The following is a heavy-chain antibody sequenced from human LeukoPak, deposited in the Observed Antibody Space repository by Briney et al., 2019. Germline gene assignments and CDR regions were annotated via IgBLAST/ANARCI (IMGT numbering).Heavy chain of an antibody. CDR3: TRADGDYDHHFFDY. CDR2: IRSKAYGGTT. CDR1: GFTFGDYA. J-gene: IGHJ4*02. Sequence: GGSLRLSCTASGFTFGDYAMSWVRQAPGKGLEWVGFIRSKAYGGTTEYAASIKGRFTISRDDSKSIAYLQMNGLQTEDTALYYCTRADGDYDHHFFDYWGQGTQVIVSS. D-gene: IGHD4-17*01. V-gene: IGHV3-49*04.